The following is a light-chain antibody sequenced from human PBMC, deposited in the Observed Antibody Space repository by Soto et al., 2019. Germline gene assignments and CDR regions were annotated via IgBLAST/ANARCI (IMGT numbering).Light chain of an antibody. CDR3: QVYDRSPL. CDR1: QSVGSTY. J-gene: IGKJ4*01. Sequence: EIVLTQSPDTLSLSPGERATLSCRASQSVGSTYLAWYQQKPGQAPRLLMYDASGRASGIPDRFSGSGSGTDCTLTISRLEPEDFEVYDCQVYDRSPLFGGGTKVEI. CDR2: DAS. V-gene: IGKV3-20*01.